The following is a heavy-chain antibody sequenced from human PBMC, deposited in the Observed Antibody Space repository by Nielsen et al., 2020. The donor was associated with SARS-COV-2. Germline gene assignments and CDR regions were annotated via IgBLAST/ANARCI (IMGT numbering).Heavy chain of an antibody. D-gene: IGHD3-10*01. Sequence: GGSLRLSCAASGFTFSSHWMHWVRQAPGKGLVWVSRINSDGSSTSYADSVKGRFTISRDNAKNSLYLQMNSLRAEDTAVYYCAKKFYYGSGSDPSFHYYGMDAWGQGTTVTVAS. V-gene: IGHV3-74*01. J-gene: IGHJ6*02. CDR3: AKKFYYGSGSDPSFHYYGMDA. CDR2: INSDGSST. CDR1: GFTFSSHW.